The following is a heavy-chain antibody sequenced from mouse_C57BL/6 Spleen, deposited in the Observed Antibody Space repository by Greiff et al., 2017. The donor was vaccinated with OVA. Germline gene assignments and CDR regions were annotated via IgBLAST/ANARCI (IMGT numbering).Heavy chain of an antibody. CDR1: GYTFTSYW. Sequence: QVQLKQPGAELVKPGASVKLSCKASGYTFTSYWMQWVKQRPGQGLEWIGEIDPSDSYTNYNQKFKGKATLTVDTSSSTAYMQLSSLTSEDSAVYYCARGTTGMDYWGQGTTVTVSS. CDR3: ARGTTGMDY. J-gene: IGHJ4*01. V-gene: IGHV1-50*01. D-gene: IGHD2-14*01. CDR2: IDPSDSYT.